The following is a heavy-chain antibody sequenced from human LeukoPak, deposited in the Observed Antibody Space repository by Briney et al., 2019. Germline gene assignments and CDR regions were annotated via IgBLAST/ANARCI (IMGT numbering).Heavy chain of an antibody. CDR3: ARILVVPAAMQDYMDV. J-gene: IGHJ6*03. D-gene: IGHD2-2*01. V-gene: IGHV4-34*01. Sequence: SETLSLTCAVYGGSFSGYYWSWIRQPPGKGLEWIGEINHSGSTNYNPSLKSRVTISVDTSKNQFSLKLSSVTAADTAVYYCARILVVPAAMQDYMDVWGKGTTVTVSS. CDR2: INHSGST. CDR1: GGSFSGYY.